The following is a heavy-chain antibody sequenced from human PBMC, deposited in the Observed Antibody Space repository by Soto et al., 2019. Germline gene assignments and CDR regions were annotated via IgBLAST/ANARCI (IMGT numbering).Heavy chain of an antibody. CDR3: TRVSCTGGSCYSIDS. J-gene: IGHJ4*02. D-gene: IGHD2-15*01. CDR1: GYTFTSYY. CDR2: INPSNST. V-gene: IGHV1-46*03. Sequence: ASVKVSCKASGYTFTSYYMHWVRQAPGQGLEWMGIINPSNSTTYAQKFQGRVTMTRDTSTSTVYMELSSLRSEDTAVYYCTRVSCTGGSCYSIDSWGQGTLVTVSS.